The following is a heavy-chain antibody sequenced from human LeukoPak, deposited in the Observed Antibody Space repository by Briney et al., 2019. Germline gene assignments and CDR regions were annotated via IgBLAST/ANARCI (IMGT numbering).Heavy chain of an antibody. CDR3: ASLMYSSSWYRPYGMDV. V-gene: IGHV4-4*07. J-gene: IGHJ6*02. Sequence: ASETLSLTCTVSGGSISSYYWSWIRQPAGKGLEWIGRIYTSGSTNYIPSLKSRVTMSVDTSKNQFSLKLSSVTAADTAVYYCASLMYSSSWYRPYGMDVWGQGTTVTVSS. CDR2: IYTSGST. CDR1: GGSISSYY. D-gene: IGHD6-13*01.